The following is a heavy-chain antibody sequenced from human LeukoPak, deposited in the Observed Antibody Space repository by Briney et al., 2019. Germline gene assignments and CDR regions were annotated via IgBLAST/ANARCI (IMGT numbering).Heavy chain of an antibody. CDR3: ARAGSDIVVVVAATPPAEFFQH. J-gene: IGHJ1*01. V-gene: IGHV1-69*04. Sequence: GASVKVSCKASGRTFSSYAISWVRQAPGQGLEWMGRIIPILGIANYAQKFQGRVTITADKCTGTAYMELSSLRSEDTAVYYCARAGSDIVVVVAATPPAEFFQHWGQGTLVTVSS. CDR1: GRTFSSYA. D-gene: IGHD2-15*01. CDR2: IIPILGIA.